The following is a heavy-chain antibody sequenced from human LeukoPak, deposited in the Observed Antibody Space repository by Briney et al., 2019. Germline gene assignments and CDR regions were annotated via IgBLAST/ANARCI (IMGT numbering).Heavy chain of an antibody. CDR3: VRSSYDSSLRFDDY. CDR2: LNPYSGDT. D-gene: IGHD3-22*01. V-gene: IGHV1-2*02. CDR1: GYTFTAYY. J-gene: IGHJ4*02. Sequence: ASVEVSCKASGYTFTAYYLHWVRQAPGQGLEWMGWLNPYSGDTNYAQNFQGRVTMTRETSINTAYMELSRLRSDDTAVFYCVRSSYDSSLRFDDYWGQGTLVTVSS.